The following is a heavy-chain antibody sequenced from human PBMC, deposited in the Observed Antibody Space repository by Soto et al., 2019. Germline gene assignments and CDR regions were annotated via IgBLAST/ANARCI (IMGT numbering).Heavy chain of an antibody. Sequence: GESLKISCKGSGYSFTSYWISWVRQMPGKGLEWMGRIDPSDSYTNYSPSFQGHVTISADKSISTAYLQWSSLKASDTAMYYCARTANRGYDTPRMDVWGQGTTVTVSS. J-gene: IGHJ6*02. V-gene: IGHV5-10-1*01. CDR3: ARTANRGYDTPRMDV. D-gene: IGHD5-12*01. CDR2: IDPSDSYT. CDR1: GYSFTSYW.